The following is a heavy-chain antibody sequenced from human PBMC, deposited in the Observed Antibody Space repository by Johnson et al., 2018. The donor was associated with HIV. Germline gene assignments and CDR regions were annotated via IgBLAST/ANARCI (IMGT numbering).Heavy chain of an antibody. J-gene: IGHJ3*02. D-gene: IGHD3-16*01. V-gene: IGHV3-15*01. Sequence: QLVESGGGLVKPGGSLRLSCAASGFTFTNAWMNWVRQAPVKGLEWVGRLKSKTDGGTTDYAAPVKGRFTISRDDSKNTLYLQINSLKTDDTAVYYCTTVRGAFDIWGQGTMVTVSS. CDR2: LKSKTDGGTT. CDR1: GFTFTNAW. CDR3: TTVRGAFDI.